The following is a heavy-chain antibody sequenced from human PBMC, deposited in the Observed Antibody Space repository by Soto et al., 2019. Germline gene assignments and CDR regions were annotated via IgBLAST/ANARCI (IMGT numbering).Heavy chain of an antibody. CDR1: GFTFSAYW. J-gene: IGHJ4*02. V-gene: IGHV3-74*01. Sequence: WGSLRLSCAVSGFTFSAYWMHWVRQVPGKGLTWVSRISDDGSTATYADSVKGRFVISRDNAKNSLYLEMNTLRADDSGLYYCAKDTGPNWGQGTLVTVSS. CDR2: ISDDGSTA. CDR3: AKDTGPN.